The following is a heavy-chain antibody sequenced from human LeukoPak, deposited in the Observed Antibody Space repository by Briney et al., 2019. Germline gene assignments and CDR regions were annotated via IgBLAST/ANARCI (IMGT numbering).Heavy chain of an antibody. CDR1: GYTFTSYG. D-gene: IGHD2-2*01. CDR2: ISAYTGNT. J-gene: IGHJ6*02. V-gene: IGHV1-18*01. Sequence: ASVKVSCEASGYTFTSYGISWVRQAPGQWLEWMGWISAYTGNTNYAQKLQGRVTMTTDTSTSTAYMELRSLRSDDTAVYYCARDGVPAAMHYYYGMDVWGQGTTVTVSS. CDR3: ARDGVPAAMHYYYGMDV.